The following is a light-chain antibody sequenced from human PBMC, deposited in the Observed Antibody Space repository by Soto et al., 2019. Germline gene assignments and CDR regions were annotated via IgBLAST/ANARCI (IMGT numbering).Light chain of an antibody. Sequence: ETVLTQSPATLSVFPGERVTLSCRASQSVRSFLAWSRQKPGQAPRLLIYGASTRATGIPARFSGSGSGTEFTRIISSLQSEDSAVYFCHQFTDWPPTFGQGTKVEI. CDR3: HQFTDWPPT. CDR2: GAS. CDR1: QSVRSF. J-gene: IGKJ1*01. V-gene: IGKV3-15*01.